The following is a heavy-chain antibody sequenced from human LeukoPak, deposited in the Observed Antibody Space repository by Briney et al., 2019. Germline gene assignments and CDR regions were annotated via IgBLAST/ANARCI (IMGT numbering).Heavy chain of an antibody. CDR3: ARDYTFDL. CDR1: GFTFDDYA. V-gene: IGHV3-9*01. CDR2: ISWNSGSI. J-gene: IGHJ2*01. Sequence: GRSLRLSCAASGFTFDDYAMHWVRQAPGKGLEWVSGISWNSGSIGYADSVKGRFTISRDNSKNTLYLQMNSLRAEDTAVYYCARDYTFDLWGRGTLVTVSS.